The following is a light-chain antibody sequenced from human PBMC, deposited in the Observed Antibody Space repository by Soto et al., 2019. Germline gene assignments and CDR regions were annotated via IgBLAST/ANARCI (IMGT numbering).Light chain of an antibody. CDR1: STDVGRYNY. V-gene: IGLV2-14*01. Sequence: QSVLTQPASVSGSPGQSITISCTGTSTDVGRYNYVSWYQQHPGKAPELMVYDVSNRPSWVSNRFSGSKSGITASLTISGLQAEDEADYYCTSYTSDSTYVFGTGTKVTVL. CDR3: TSYTSDSTYV. J-gene: IGLJ1*01. CDR2: DVS.